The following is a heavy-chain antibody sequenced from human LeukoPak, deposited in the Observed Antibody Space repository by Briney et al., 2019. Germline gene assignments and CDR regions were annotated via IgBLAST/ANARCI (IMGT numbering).Heavy chain of an antibody. CDR2: IYHSGST. J-gene: IGHJ5*02. V-gene: IGHV4-30-2*01. Sequence: SQTLSLTCTVSGGSISSGGYYWSWIRQPPGKGLEWIGYIYHSGSTYYNPSLKSRVTISVDRSKNQFSLKLSSVTAADTAVYYCARAAITIFAVAPWGQGTLVTVSS. CDR3: ARAAITIFAVAP. D-gene: IGHD3-3*01. CDR1: GGSISSGGYY.